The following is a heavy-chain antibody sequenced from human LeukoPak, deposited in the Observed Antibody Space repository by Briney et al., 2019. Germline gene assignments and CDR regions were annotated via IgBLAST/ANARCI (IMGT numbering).Heavy chain of an antibody. J-gene: IGHJ5*02. CDR2: INHSGST. V-gene: IGHV4-34*01. D-gene: IGHD3-9*01. Sequence: TSETLSLTCAVYGGSFSGYYWSWLRQPPGKGLEWIGEINHSGSTNYNPSLKSRVTISVDTSKNQFSLKLSSVTAADTAVYYCARGNYDILTGYWPYNWFDPWGQGTLVTVSS. CDR1: GGSFSGYY. CDR3: ARGNYDILTGYWPYNWFDP.